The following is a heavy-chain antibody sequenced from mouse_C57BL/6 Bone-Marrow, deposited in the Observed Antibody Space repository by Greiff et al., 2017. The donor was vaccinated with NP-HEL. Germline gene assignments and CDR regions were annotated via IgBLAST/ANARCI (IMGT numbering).Heavy chain of an antibody. Sequence: QVQLQQPGAELVMPGASVKLSCKASGYTFTSYWMHWVKQRPGQGLEWIGEIDPSDSYTNYNQKFKGKSTLTVDKSSSPAYMQLSSLTSEDSAVYYCAREASYGSSHWYFDVWGTGTTVTVSS. D-gene: IGHD1-1*01. V-gene: IGHV1-69*01. CDR1: GYTFTSYW. CDR2: IDPSDSYT. J-gene: IGHJ1*03. CDR3: AREASYGSSHWYFDV.